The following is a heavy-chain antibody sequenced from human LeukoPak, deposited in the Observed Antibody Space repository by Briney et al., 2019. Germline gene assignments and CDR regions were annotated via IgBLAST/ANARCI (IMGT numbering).Heavy chain of an antibody. D-gene: IGHD2-2*01. Sequence: ASVKVSCKASGYTFTGYYMHWVRQATGQGLEWMGWMNPNSGNTGYAQKFQGRVTMTRNTSISTAYMELSSLRSEDTAVYYCARGVRGYCSSTSCYYFYWGQGTLVTVSS. CDR2: MNPNSGNT. CDR1: GYTFTGYY. CDR3: ARGVRGYCSSTSCYYFY. V-gene: IGHV1-8*02. J-gene: IGHJ4*02.